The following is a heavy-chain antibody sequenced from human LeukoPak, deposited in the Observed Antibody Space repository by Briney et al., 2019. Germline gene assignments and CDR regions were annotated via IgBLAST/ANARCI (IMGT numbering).Heavy chain of an antibody. D-gene: IGHD3-3*01. J-gene: IGHJ6*03. CDR3: ARRDYDFWSGLYYYYYMDV. Sequence: GGSLRLSCAASGFTFSVYGMHWVRQAPGKGLEWVSFIRYDGSNKYYADSVKGRFIISRDNSRNTLYLQMNSLRAEDTAVYYCARRDYDFWSGLYYYYYMDVWGKGTTVTVSS. CDR1: GFTFSVYG. V-gene: IGHV3-30*02. CDR2: IRYDGSNK.